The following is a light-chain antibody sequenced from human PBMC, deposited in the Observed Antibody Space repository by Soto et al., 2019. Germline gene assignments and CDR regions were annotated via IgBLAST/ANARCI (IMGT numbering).Light chain of an antibody. CDR1: QSVSSR. CDR3: QPYNSYSLT. CDR2: GAS. J-gene: IGKJ4*01. Sequence: EIVVTQSPSTLSLSPGETVTLSCRASQSVSSRVAWYQHKPGQSPKLLIYGASSMATGIPDRFSGSGSGTDFTLTISSLEPEDFAAYYCQPYNSYSLTFGGGTKVDIK. V-gene: IGKV3-20*01.